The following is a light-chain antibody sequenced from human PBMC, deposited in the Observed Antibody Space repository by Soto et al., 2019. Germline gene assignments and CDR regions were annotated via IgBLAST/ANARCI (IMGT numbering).Light chain of an antibody. V-gene: IGLV2-23*01. Sequence: QSALTQPASVSGSPGQSITISCTGTSSDVGSYNLVSWYQQHPGKAPKLIIYEGSKRPSGVSNRFSGSKSGNTASLTISGLQADYEADYYCCSYAGSVVFGGGTQLTVL. CDR2: EGS. CDR1: SSDVGSYNL. J-gene: IGLJ2*01. CDR3: CSYAGSVV.